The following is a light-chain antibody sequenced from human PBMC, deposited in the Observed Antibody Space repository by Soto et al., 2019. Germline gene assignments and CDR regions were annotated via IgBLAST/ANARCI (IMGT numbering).Light chain of an antibody. J-gene: IGKJ2*01. CDR2: KAS. CDR3: QDYSSYSMYT. CDR1: QSISSW. Sequence: DIQMTQSPSTLSASVGDTVTITCRASQSISSWLAWYQQKPGKVPKILVHKASSLESGVPSRFSGSGYGTEFTLTISSLQPDDFATYYCQDYSSYSMYTFGQGTKLEIK. V-gene: IGKV1-5*03.